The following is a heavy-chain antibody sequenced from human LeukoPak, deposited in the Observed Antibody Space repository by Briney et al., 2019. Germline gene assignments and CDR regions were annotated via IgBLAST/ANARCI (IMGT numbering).Heavy chain of an antibody. D-gene: IGHD3-22*01. CDR1: GFTFSSYS. Sequence: PGGSLRLSCAASGFTFSSYSMNWVRQAPGEGLEWVSSISSSSSYIYYADSVKGRFTISRDNAKNSLYLQMNSLRAEDTAVYYCARGAYYYDSSGYYYWGQGTLVTVSS. V-gene: IGHV3-21*01. CDR2: ISSSSSYI. J-gene: IGHJ4*02. CDR3: ARGAYYYDSSGYYY.